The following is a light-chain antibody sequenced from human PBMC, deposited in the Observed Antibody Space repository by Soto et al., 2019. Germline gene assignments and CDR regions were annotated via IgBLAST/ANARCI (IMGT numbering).Light chain of an antibody. V-gene: IGKV3D-15*01. CDR3: QQYNNWPST. J-gene: IGKJ1*01. CDR2: GAS. CDR1: QSFSTS. Sequence: EIVMTQSPATLSVSPGERATLSCRASQSFSTSLAWYQQKPGQAPRLLIYGASTRATGIPARFSGSGSGTELTLTICSLQSEDFAVYYCQQYNNWPSTFGQGTKVEIK.